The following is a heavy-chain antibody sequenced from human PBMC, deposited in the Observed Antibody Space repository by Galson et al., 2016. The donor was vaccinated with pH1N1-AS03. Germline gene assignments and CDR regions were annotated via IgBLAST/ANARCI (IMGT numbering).Heavy chain of an antibody. Sequence: SVKVSCKASGYSLINYAIHWVRQAPGQRLEWMGWPNSTSGNTEHAQKFMGRVTITTDTSASTASMELSSLRSEDTAVYYCAKVGIVISSGWYGRFDYWGQGTLVTVSS. CDR1: GYSLINYA. J-gene: IGHJ4*02. D-gene: IGHD6-19*01. CDR3: AKVGIVISSGWYGRFDY. V-gene: IGHV1-3*01. CDR2: PNSTSGNT.